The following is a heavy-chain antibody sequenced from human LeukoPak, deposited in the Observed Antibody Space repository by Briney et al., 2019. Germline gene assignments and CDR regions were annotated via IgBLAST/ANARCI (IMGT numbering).Heavy chain of an antibody. CDR3: ATQSITLVVVISPFDY. CDR1: GLTFSNFP. J-gene: IGHJ4*02. V-gene: IGHV3-30*02. Sequence: GGSLRLSCAASGLTFSNFPMHWVRQPPGKGLEWVALIQDDGATTNYADSVRGRFTISRDNSKSTVYLQMNSLKPDDTAVYYCATQSITLVVVISPFDYWGQGTLVTVPS. CDR2: IQDDGATT. D-gene: IGHD3-22*01.